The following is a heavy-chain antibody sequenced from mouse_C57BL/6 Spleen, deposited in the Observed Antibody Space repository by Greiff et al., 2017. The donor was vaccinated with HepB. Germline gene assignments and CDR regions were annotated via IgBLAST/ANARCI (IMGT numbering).Heavy chain of an antibody. CDR1: GFNIKDDY. Sequence: EVQLQQSGAELVRPGASVKLSCTASGFNIKDDYMHWVKQRPEQGLEWIGWIDPENGDTEYASKFQGKATITADTSSNTAYLQLSSLTSEDTAVYYCTRGDYYGYDGGFAYWGQGTLVTVSA. J-gene: IGHJ3*01. D-gene: IGHD2-2*01. CDR3: TRGDYYGYDGGFAY. V-gene: IGHV14-4*01. CDR2: IDPENGDT.